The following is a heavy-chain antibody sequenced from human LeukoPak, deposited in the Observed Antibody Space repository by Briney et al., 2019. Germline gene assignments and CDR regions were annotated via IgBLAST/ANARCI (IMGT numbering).Heavy chain of an antibody. D-gene: IGHD3-22*01. CDR3: ARDYDSSGYAPPGY. CDR1: GFTFSSYA. CDR2: ISYGGSNK. V-gene: IGHV3-30*04. J-gene: IGHJ4*02. Sequence: GRSLRLSCAASGFTFSSYAMHWVRQAPGKGLEWVAVISYGGSNKYYADSVKGRFTISRDNSKNTLYLQMNSLRAEDTAVYYCARDYDSSGYAPPGYWGQGTLVTVSS.